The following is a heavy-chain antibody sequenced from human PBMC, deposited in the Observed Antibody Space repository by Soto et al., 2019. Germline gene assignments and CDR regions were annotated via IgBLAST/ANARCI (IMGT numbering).Heavy chain of an antibody. CDR1: GFAFSSYS. V-gene: IGHV3-21*06. CDR2: ITIRSSYI. CDR3: ARDDGWLVLDS. D-gene: IGHD6-19*01. Sequence: EVQLVESGGGLVKPGGSLRLSCAASGFAFSSYSMNWVRQAPGKGLEWVAFITIRSSYIYYADSVRGRFTVSRDKAKDALYSQTDGLRAEDTAVYYCARDDGWLVLDSGGQGTLVTVSS. J-gene: IGHJ4*02.